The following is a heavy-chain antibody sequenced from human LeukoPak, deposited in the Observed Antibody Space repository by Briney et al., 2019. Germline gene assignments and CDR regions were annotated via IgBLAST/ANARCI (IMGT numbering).Heavy chain of an antibody. J-gene: IGHJ4*02. V-gene: IGHV3-23*01. CDR2: ISGSGGST. Sequence: GGSLRLSCVASGFTFNIYGMSWVRQAPGKGLEWVSAISGSGGSTYYADSVKGRFTISRDNSKNTLYLQMNSLRAEDTAVYYCANLRWLQFWGQGTLVTVSS. D-gene: IGHD5-24*01. CDR3: ANLRWLQF. CDR1: GFTFNIYG.